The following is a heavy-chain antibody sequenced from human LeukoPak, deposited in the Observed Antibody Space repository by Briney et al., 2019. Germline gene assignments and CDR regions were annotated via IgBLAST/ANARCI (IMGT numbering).Heavy chain of an antibody. V-gene: IGHV3-21*01. Sequence: GGSLRLSCAASGFTFSSYSMNWVRQAPGKGLEWVSSISSSSSYIYYADSVKGRFTISRDNAKNSLYLQMNSLRAEDTAVYYCARDEGRVGATTFQHRGQGTLVTVSS. CDR1: GFTFSSYS. CDR2: ISSSSSYI. J-gene: IGHJ1*01. D-gene: IGHD1-26*01. CDR3: ARDEGRVGATTFQH.